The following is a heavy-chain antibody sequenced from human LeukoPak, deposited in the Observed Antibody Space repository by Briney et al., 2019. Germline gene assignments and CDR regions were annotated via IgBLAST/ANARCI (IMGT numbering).Heavy chain of an antibody. CDR2: IRYDGSNK. D-gene: IGHD3-22*01. J-gene: IGHJ3*02. CDR1: GFTFSSYG. V-gene: IGHV3-30*02. CDR3: ARDMDYYDSSGYEAGAFDI. Sequence: GGSLRLSCAASGFTFSSYGMHWVRQAPGKGLEWVAFIRYDGSNKYYADSVKGRFTISRDNSKNTLYLQMNSLRAEDTAVYYCARDMDYYDSSGYEAGAFDIWGQGTMVTVSS.